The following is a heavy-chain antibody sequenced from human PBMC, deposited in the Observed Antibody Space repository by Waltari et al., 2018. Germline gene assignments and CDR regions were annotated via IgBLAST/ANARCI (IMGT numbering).Heavy chain of an antibody. CDR1: GGTFSSYA. CDR3: ASAAVAGAHRDDDAFDI. Sequence: QVQLVQSGAEVKKPGSSVKVSCKASGGTFSSYALSWVRQAPGQGLEWMGRIIPIFGTANYAQKFQGRVTITADKSTSTAYMELSSLRSEDTAVYYCASAAVAGAHRDDDAFDIWGQGTMVTVSS. CDR2: IIPIFGTA. J-gene: IGHJ3*02. V-gene: IGHV1-69*08. D-gene: IGHD6-19*01.